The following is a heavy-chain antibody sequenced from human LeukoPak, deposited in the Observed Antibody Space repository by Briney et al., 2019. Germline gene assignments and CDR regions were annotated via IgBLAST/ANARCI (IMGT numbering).Heavy chain of an antibody. Sequence: GGSLRLSCAASGFTFSSYGMHWVRQAPGKGLEWVAVIWYDGSNKYYADSVKGRFTISRDNSKNTLYLQMNSLRAEDTAVYYRARAKYSSSWYYFDYWGQGTLVTVSS. J-gene: IGHJ4*02. D-gene: IGHD6-13*01. V-gene: IGHV3-33*01. CDR1: GFTFSSYG. CDR2: IWYDGSNK. CDR3: ARAKYSSSWYYFDY.